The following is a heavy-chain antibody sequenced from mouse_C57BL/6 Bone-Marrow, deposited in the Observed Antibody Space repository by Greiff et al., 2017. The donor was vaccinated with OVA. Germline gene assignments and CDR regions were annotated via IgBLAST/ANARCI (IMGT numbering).Heavy chain of an antibody. J-gene: IGHJ2*01. CDR3: AREENYGKGNYFDY. Sequence: EVQRVESGGGLVKPGGSLKLSCAASGFTFSSYAMSWVRQTPEQRLEWVATISAGGSYTYYPDNVKGRFTISRDNAKNNLYLELSHLKSEDTAMYYCAREENYGKGNYFDYWGQGTTLTVSS. D-gene: IGHD2-1*01. CDR2: ISAGGSYT. CDR1: GFTFSSYA. V-gene: IGHV5-4*01.